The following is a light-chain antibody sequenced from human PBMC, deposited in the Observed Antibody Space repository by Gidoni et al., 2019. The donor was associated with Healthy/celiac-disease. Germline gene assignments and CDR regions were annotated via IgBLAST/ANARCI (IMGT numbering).Light chain of an antibody. CDR3: QQRSNWPLT. Sequence: NVLTHSPATLSLSPGERATLSCRASQSVSSYLAWYQQKPGQAPRLLIYDASNRATGIPARFSGSGSGTDFTLTISSLEPEDFAVYYCQQRSNWPLTFGGGTKVEIK. CDR1: QSVSSY. V-gene: IGKV3-11*01. CDR2: DAS. J-gene: IGKJ4*01.